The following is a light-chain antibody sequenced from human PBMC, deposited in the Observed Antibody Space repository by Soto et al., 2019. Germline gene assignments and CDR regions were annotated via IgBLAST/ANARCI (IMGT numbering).Light chain of an antibody. J-gene: IGKJ1*01. V-gene: IGKV3-15*01. CDR3: QQYNNWPLT. CDR2: GAS. CDR1: QSVSSN. Sequence: ETVMTQSPVTLSVSTGERATLSCGASQSVSSNLAWYQQKPGQAPRLLIYGASTRATGIPSRFSGSGSGTEFTLTISRLQSEDFAVYHCQQYNNWPLTFGQGAKVDIK.